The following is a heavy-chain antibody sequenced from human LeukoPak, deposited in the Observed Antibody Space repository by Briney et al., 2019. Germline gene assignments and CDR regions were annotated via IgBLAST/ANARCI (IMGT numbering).Heavy chain of an antibody. J-gene: IGHJ6*03. Sequence: ASVKVSCKASGYTFTNYNMNWVRQAPGQWLEWMGIINPSVGSTSYAQKFQGRVTMIRDTSTSTVYMELSSLRSEDTAVYYCARGVEDFWSGPPNMDVWGKGSTVTVSS. CDR2: INPSVGST. V-gene: IGHV1-46*01. CDR3: ARGVEDFWSGPPNMDV. D-gene: IGHD3-3*01. CDR1: GYTFTNYN.